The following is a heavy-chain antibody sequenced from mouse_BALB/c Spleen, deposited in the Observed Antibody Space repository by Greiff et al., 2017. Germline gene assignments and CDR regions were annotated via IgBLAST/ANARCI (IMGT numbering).Heavy chain of an antibody. CDR3: ARYIYDSLMDY. Sequence: EVKLEESGPSLVKPSQTLSLTCSVTGDSITSGYWNWIRKFLGNKLEYMGYISYSGSTYYNPSLKSRISITRDTSKNQYYLQLNSVTTEDTATYYCARYIYDSLMDYWGQGTSVTVSS. J-gene: IGHJ4*01. D-gene: IGHD2-3*01. CDR1: GDSITSGY. CDR2: ISYSGST. V-gene: IGHV3-8*02.